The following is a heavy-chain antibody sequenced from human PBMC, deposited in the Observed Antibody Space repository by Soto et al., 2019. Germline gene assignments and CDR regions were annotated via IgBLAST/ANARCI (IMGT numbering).Heavy chain of an antibody. CDR1: GFTFSSYA. V-gene: IGHV3-21*01. Sequence: PGGSLRLSCAASGFTFSSYAMYWIRQTPGKGLEWVSSIGYSGSHIYYADSVRGRFTISRDNARNSLYLQMNSLRAEDAAVYYCARAQGPFSNYFDSWGQGTQVTVSS. CDR2: IGYSGSHI. J-gene: IGHJ4*02. CDR3: ARAQGPFSNYFDS.